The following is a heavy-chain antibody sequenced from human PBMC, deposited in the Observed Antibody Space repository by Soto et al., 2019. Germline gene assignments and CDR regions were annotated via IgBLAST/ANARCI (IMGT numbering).Heavy chain of an antibody. CDR1: GGSISSGAYY. D-gene: IGHD3-22*01. V-gene: IGHV4-31*03. J-gene: IGHJ5*01. Sequence: QVQLQESGPGLVKPSQTLSLTCTVSGGSISSGAYYWGWIRQHSGKGLEWIGYMHYSGSAYYNPSLKSRVTISVDTSMNQFSLKLSSVTAADTAMYYCARYFFDSSGYSNWFDSWGQGTLVTVSS. CDR3: ARYFFDSSGYSNWFDS. CDR2: MHYSGSA.